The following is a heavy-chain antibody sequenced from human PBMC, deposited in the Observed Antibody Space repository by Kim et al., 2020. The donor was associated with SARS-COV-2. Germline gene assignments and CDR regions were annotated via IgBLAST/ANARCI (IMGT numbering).Heavy chain of an antibody. CDR1: GFDFGTHS. CDR3: ARGGYCSSTSCYFYYYALDV. Sequence: GGSLRLSCAASGFDFGTHSMNWVRQAPGKGLEWVSSIGGASNYIYYADSVKGRFTISRNNAKNSLYLQMISLRAEDTAVYYCARGGYCSSTSCYFYYYALDVWGQGTTVTVSS. J-gene: IGHJ6*02. D-gene: IGHD2-2*01. V-gene: IGHV3-21*01. CDR2: IGGASNYI.